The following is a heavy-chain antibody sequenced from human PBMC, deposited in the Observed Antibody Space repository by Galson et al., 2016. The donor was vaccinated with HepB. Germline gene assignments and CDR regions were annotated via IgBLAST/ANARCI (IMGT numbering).Heavy chain of an antibody. J-gene: IGHJ5*01. CDR2: ISGSSGTI. CDR1: GFSFSSYN. V-gene: IGHV3-48*02. D-gene: IGHD6-25*01. Sequence: SLRLSCAASGFSFSSYNMNWVRQTPGKGLEWVSHISGSSGTIYYADSVTGRFTISRDNAKNSLYLQMNSLRDEDTAVYYCARERSAALVRSWFDTWGQGTLVTVSS. CDR3: ARERSAALVRSWFDT.